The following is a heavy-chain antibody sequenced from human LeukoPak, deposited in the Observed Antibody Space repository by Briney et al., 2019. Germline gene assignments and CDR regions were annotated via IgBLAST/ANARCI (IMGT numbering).Heavy chain of an antibody. Sequence: ASVKVSCKASGYTFTSYAMNWVRQAPGQGLEWMGWINTNTGNPTYAQGFTGRFVFSLDTSVTTAYLQISSLKAEDTAVYYCARERNDCYGSSGCVGDSYMDVWGKGTTVTVSS. J-gene: IGHJ6*03. D-gene: IGHD3-22*01. CDR3: ARERNDCYGSSGCVGDSYMDV. V-gene: IGHV7-4-1*02. CDR1: GYTFTSYA. CDR2: INTNTGNP.